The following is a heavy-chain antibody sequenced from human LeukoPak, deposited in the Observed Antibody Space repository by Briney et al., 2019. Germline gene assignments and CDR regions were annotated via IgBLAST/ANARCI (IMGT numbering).Heavy chain of an antibody. Sequence: ASVKVSCKASGYTFTSYYMHWVRQAPGQGLEWMGIINPSGGGTSYAQKVQGRVTMTRDTSTSAVYMELSSLRSEDTAVYYCARDWAYCSGGSCYSLPPDYWGQGTLVTVSS. CDR3: ARDWAYCSGGSCYSLPPDY. D-gene: IGHD2-15*01. J-gene: IGHJ4*02. CDR1: GYTFTSYY. V-gene: IGHV1-46*03. CDR2: INPSGGGT.